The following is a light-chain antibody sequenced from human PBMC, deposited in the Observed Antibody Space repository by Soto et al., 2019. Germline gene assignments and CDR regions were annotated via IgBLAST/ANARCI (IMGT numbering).Light chain of an antibody. CDR1: SSNLGAGYD. Sequence: QSVLTQPPSVSGAPGQRVTLSCTGNSSNLGAGYDVHWYQQLPGAAPKLVIFGNRNRPSGVSDRFSGSKSGTSASLAITGLQAEDEADYYCQSYESSRQTGYVFGTGTKVTVL. CDR3: QSYESSRQTGYV. CDR2: GNR. J-gene: IGLJ1*01. V-gene: IGLV1-40*01.